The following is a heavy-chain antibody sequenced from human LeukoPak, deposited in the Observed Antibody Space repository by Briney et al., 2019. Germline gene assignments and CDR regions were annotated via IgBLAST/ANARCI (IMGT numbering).Heavy chain of an antibody. CDR1: GGSISSYY. D-gene: IGHD6-13*01. CDR3: ARHWRQQLDYNWFDP. CDR2: IYYSGST. Sequence: SETLSLTCTVSGGSISSYYWSWIRQPPGKGLEWIGYIYYSGSTNYNPSLKSRVTISLDTSKNQFSLKLSSVTAADTAVYYCARHWRQQLDYNWFDPWGQGTLVTVSS. V-gene: IGHV4-59*08. J-gene: IGHJ5*02.